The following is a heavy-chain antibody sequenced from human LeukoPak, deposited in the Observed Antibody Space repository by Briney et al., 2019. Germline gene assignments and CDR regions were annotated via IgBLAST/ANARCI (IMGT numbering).Heavy chain of an antibody. Sequence: SETLSLTFTVSGXSISSYYWNWIRQPPGKGLEWIAYIYYSWGTHYNPSLESRVTIPVDTFKSQFSLNLSSVTAADTAVYYCARRIVSVPAIQEGNWLDPWGQGTLVTVSS. V-gene: IGHV4-59*08. D-gene: IGHD2-21*02. CDR3: ARRIVSVPAIQEGNWLDP. CDR2: IYYSWGT. CDR1: GXSISSYY. J-gene: IGHJ5*02.